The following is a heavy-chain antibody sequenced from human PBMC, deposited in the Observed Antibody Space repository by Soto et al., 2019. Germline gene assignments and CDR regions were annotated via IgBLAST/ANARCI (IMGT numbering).Heavy chain of an antibody. CDR3: AVVDSTGNWFDP. CDR1: GGSISSRDFY. CDR2: MYYSGTT. D-gene: IGHD3-22*01. Sequence: QLQLQESGPGLVKPSETLSLTCTVSGGSISSRDFYWVWLRQPPGKGLDFIGSMYYSGTTYYNPSLKTRITISVDTSKNQFSLKLISVTAADTAVYYCAVVDSTGNWFDPWGQGALVTVSS. V-gene: IGHV4-39*01. J-gene: IGHJ5*02.